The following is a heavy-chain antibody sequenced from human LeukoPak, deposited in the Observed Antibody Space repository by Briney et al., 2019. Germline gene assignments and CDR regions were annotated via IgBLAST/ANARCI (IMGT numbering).Heavy chain of an antibody. J-gene: IGHJ4*02. Sequence: GASVKVSCKASGYTFTSYGISWVRQAPGQGLEWMGWISAYNGNTNYAQKLQGRVTMTTDTSTSTAYMELSSLRSEDTAVYYCASIAARPDVDYWGQGTLVTVSS. CDR2: ISAYNGNT. CDR3: ASIAARPDVDY. D-gene: IGHD6-6*01. V-gene: IGHV1-18*01. CDR1: GYTFTSYG.